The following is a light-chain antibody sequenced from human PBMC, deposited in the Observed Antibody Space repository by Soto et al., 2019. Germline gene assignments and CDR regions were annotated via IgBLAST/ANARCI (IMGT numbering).Light chain of an antibody. CDR2: KAS. Sequence: DIQMTQSPSTLSGSVGDRVTITCRASQTIISWLAWYQQKPGKAPKLLIYKASTLKSGVPSRFSGSGSGTDFTLTISSLQPEDVATYYCQKYNSAPQTFGQGTKVDIK. V-gene: IGKV1-5*03. CDR1: QTIISW. CDR3: QKYNSAPQT. J-gene: IGKJ1*01.